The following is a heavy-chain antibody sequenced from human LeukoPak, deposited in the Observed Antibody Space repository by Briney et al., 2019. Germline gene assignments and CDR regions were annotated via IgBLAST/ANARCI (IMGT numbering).Heavy chain of an antibody. D-gene: IGHD2-2*01. CDR3: AKGIVVVPALADYYYMDV. V-gene: IGHV3-74*01. J-gene: IGHJ6*03. CDR1: GFTFSSYW. Sequence: GGSLRLSCAASGFTFSSYWMHWVRQAPGKGLVWVSRINSDGSSTSYADSVKGRFTISRDNSKNTLYLQMNSLRAEDTAVYYCAKGIVVVPALADYYYMDVWGKGTTVTVSS. CDR2: INSDGSST.